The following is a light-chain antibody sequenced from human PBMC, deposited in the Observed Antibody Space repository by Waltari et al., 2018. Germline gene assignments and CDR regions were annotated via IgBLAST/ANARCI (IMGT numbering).Light chain of an antibody. CDR1: NSNIGSKP. CDR2: SND. V-gene: IGLV1-44*01. J-gene: IGLJ2*01. Sequence: QSVLTQPPSASGTPGQTVTISCSGSNSNIGSKPVSWYQQPPGSAPKLLIYSNDRRPSGVPDRFSGSNSGTSASLAITGLQSEDEADYHCAAWDVRLNAVVFGGGTKVTVL. CDR3: AAWDVRLNAVV.